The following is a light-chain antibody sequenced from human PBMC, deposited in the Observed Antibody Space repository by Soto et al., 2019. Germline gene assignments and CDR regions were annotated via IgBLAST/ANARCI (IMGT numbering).Light chain of an antibody. Sequence: ETVVTQSPGTLSFSPGERATLSCRASQSISNDHLAWYQQKPGQAPRLLIYGTSNRATGGIADRFSGSGSGTDFTLTISRMEPEDFAVYYCQYYGSSVTFAGGTKVDIK. CDR3: QYYGSSVT. CDR1: QSISNDH. J-gene: IGKJ4*01. V-gene: IGKV3-20*01. CDR2: GTS.